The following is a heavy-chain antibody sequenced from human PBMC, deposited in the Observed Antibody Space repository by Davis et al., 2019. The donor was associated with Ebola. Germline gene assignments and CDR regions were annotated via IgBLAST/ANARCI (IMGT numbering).Heavy chain of an antibody. J-gene: IGHJ4*02. D-gene: IGHD2-21*02. Sequence: AASVKVSCKASGYTFNSYGISWVRQPPGQGLEWMGWINTDSGDTNFAQKFQGRVTMARDTLTGTVYMELTNLREDDTARYYSARKDCFGDCHLFAKWGQGNLVSVSS. CDR3: ARKDCFGDCHLFAK. CDR1: GYTFNSYG. V-gene: IGHV1-18*01. CDR2: INTDSGDT.